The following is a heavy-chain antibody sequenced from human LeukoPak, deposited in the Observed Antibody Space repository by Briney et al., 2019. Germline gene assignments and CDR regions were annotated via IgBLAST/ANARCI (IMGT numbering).Heavy chain of an antibody. D-gene: IGHD6-19*01. CDR2: ISYDGSNA. V-gene: IGHV3-30*18. CDR3: AKSNSGWYVPPSD. J-gene: IGHJ4*02. Sequence: PGRSLRLSCAVSGFAFSDYGMHWVRQAPGKGLEWVVVISYDGSNAYYADSVKGRFTISRDNSKNTLYLQMNSLRAEDTAVYYCAKSNSGWYVPPSDWGQGTLVTVSS. CDR1: GFAFSDYG.